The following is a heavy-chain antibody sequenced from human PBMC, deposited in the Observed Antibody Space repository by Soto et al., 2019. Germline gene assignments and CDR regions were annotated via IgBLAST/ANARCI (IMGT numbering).Heavy chain of an antibody. CDR1: GFTFNTYS. D-gene: IGHD4-17*01. Sequence: QVQLEESGGGVVQPGRSLRLSCEASGFTFNTYSMHWVRQPPGKGLEWLAAIWYDGTQKYYADSVKGRFIISRDNSKNTLYLERNSLRAEDTAVYYCARAGGTTVTGLWHFDSWGQGTLVTVSS. CDR2: IWYDGTQK. J-gene: IGHJ4*02. CDR3: ARAGGTTVTGLWHFDS. V-gene: IGHV3-33*01.